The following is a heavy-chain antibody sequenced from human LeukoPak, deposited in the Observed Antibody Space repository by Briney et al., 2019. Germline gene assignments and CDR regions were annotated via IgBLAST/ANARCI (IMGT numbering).Heavy chain of an antibody. CDR1: GFTFNNYA. V-gene: IGHV3-23*01. Sequence: GGSLRLSCAASGFTFNNYAMSWVRQAPGKGLEWVSAISASGGTTYYADSVKGRFTISRDNSENTLFLQVNSLRAEDTAVYYCAKEPREYCSSTSCPNWFDSWGQGTLVAVSS. CDR2: ISASGGTT. CDR3: AKEPREYCSSTSCPNWFDS. D-gene: IGHD2-2*01. J-gene: IGHJ5*01.